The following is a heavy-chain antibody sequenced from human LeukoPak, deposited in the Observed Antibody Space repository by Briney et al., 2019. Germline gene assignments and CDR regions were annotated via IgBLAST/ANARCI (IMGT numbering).Heavy chain of an antibody. V-gene: IGHV1-69*05. Sequence: ASVKVSCKASGGTFSSYAISWVRQAPGQGLEWMGGIIPIFGTANYAQKFQGRVTITTDESTSTAYMELSSLRSEDTAVYYCARVAAAGTRGAFDIWGQGTMVTVPS. CDR1: GGTFSSYA. J-gene: IGHJ3*02. D-gene: IGHD6-13*01. CDR3: ARVAAAGTRGAFDI. CDR2: IIPIFGTA.